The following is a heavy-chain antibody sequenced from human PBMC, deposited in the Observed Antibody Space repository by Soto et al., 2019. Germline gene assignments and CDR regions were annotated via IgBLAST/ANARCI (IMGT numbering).Heavy chain of an antibody. V-gene: IGHV1-18*01. J-gene: IGHJ5*02. CDR3: ARDHRRIAVAGFHWFDP. D-gene: IGHD6-19*01. CDR1: GYTFTSYG. Sequence: ASVKVSCKASGYTFTSYGISWVRQAPGQGLEWMGWISAYNGNTNYAQKLQGRVTMTTDTSTSTAYMELRSLRSDDTTVYYCARDHRRIAVAGFHWFDPWGQGTLVTVSS. CDR2: ISAYNGNT.